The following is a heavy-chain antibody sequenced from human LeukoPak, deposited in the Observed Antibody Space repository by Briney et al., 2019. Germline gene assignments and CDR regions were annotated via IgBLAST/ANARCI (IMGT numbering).Heavy chain of an antibody. CDR1: GFTFDDYG. V-gene: IGHV3-20*04. Sequence: GGSLRLSCAASGFTFDDYGMSWVRQAPGKGLERVSGINWNGGSTGYADSVKGRFTISRDYAKNSLYLQMNSLRAEDTALYYCATGGGLYSRLYYFDYWGQGTLVTVSS. J-gene: IGHJ4*02. CDR2: INWNGGST. D-gene: IGHD6-13*01. CDR3: ATGGGLYSRLYYFDY.